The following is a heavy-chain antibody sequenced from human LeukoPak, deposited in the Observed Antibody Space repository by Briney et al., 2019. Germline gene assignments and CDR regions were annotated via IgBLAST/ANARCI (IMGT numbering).Heavy chain of an antibody. V-gene: IGHV4-59*01. J-gene: IGHJ4*02. D-gene: IGHD1-1*01. Sequence: SETLSLTCTVSGGSISSYYWSWIRQPPGKGLEWIGYIYYSGSTNYNPSLKSRVTISVDTSKNQFSLKLSSVTAADTAVYYCARGYLDWNDDRHLGYWGQGTLVTVSS. CDR1: GGSISSYY. CDR2: IYYSGST. CDR3: ARGYLDWNDDRHLGY.